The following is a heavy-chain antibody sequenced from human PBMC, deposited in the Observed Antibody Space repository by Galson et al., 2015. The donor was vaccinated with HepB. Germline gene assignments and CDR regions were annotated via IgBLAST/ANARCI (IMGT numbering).Heavy chain of an antibody. CDR2: ISNFGNST. V-gene: IGHV3-23*05. J-gene: IGHJ6*02. Sequence: SLRLSCAASGFTFRSHAMNWVRQAPGKGLEWVSAISNFGNSTASADSVRGRFTVSRDDYTKTLYLQMTGLSAEDNAGYYCEKDIYSGSFSHYFYSWGQGTTVTVSS. D-gene: IGHD1-26*01. CDR1: GFTFRSHA. CDR3: EKDIYSGSFSHYFYS.